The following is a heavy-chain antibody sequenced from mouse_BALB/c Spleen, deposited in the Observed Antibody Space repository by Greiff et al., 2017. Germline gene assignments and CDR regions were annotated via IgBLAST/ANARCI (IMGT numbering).Heavy chain of an antibody. D-gene: IGHD1-1*01. J-gene: IGHJ2*01. V-gene: IGHV5-9-4*01. CDR1: GFTFSSYA. CDR3: ARAGGSTHYFDY. Sequence: EVKLMESGGGLVKPGGSLKLSCAASGFTFSSYAMSWVRQSPEKRLEWVAEISSGGSYTYYPDTVTGRFTISRDNAKNTLYLEMSSLRSEDTAMYYCARAGGSTHYFDYWGQGTTLTVSS. CDR2: ISSGGSYT.